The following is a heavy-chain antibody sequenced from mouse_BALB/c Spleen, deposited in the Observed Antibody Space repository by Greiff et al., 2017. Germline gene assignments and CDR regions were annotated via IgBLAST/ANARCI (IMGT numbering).Heavy chain of an antibody. V-gene: IGHV1-15*01. CDR2: INPGSGGT. CDR3: TRTNRDEVYFDY. D-gene: IGHD1-3*01. CDR1: GYTFTNYE. Sequence: VQLQQSGAELVRPGASVKLSCKALGYTFTNYEMHWVTQTPVHGLEWIGAINPGSGGTDYNQKFKGKATLTADKSSSTAYMDLSSLTSEDYAVYDCTRTNRDEVYFDYWGQGTTLTVSS. J-gene: IGHJ2*01.